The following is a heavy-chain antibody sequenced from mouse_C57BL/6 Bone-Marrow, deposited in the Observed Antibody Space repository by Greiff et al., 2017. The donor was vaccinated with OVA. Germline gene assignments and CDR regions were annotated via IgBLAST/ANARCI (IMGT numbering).Heavy chain of an antibody. D-gene: IGHD2-4*01. CDR3: ARWDYYDYDGFAY. Sequence: EVQLQESGGGLVKPGGSLKLSCAASGFTFSSYAMSWVRQTPEKRLEWVATISDGGSYTYYPDNVKGRFTISRDNAKNNLYLQMSHLKSEDTAMYYCARWDYYDYDGFAYWGQGTLVTVSA. V-gene: IGHV5-4*01. CDR1: GFTFSSYA. J-gene: IGHJ3*01. CDR2: ISDGGSYT.